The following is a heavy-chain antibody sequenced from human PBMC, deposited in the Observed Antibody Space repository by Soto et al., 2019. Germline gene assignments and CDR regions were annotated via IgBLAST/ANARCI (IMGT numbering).Heavy chain of an antibody. CDR1: GFTFTSSA. CDR3: ARGGATVTTTQFYNWFDP. Sequence: GASVKVSCKASGFTFTSSAVQWGRQARGERLEWIGWIVVGSGNTNYAQKFQERVTITRDMSTSTAYTELSRLRSDETAVYYCARGGATVTTTQFYNWFDPWGQGTMVTVSS. J-gene: IGHJ5*02. D-gene: IGHD4-17*01. CDR2: IVVGSGNT. V-gene: IGHV1-58*01.